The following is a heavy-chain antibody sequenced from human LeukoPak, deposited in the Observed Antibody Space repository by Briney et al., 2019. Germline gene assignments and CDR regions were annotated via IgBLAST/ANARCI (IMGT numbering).Heavy chain of an antibody. CDR1: GFTFDDYS. CDR2: ISWNSGSA. CDR3: AKDRTYSGYDALDY. D-gene: IGHD5-12*01. J-gene: IGHJ4*02. V-gene: IGHV3-9*01. Sequence: PGGSLRLSCAASGFTFDDYSMHWVRQAPGKGLEWVSGISWNSGSAGYVDSVKGRFTISRDNAKNSLYLQMNSLRTEDTALYYCAKDRTYSGYDALDYWGQGTLVTVSS.